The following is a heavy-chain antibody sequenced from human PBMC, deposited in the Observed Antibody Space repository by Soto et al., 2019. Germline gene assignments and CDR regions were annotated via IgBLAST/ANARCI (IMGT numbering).Heavy chain of an antibody. CDR2: IWYDGSNK. V-gene: IGHV3-33*01. CDR1: GFTFSSYG. CDR3: ARAFLYYDILTGYSQDWFDP. J-gene: IGHJ5*02. Sequence: GGSLRLSCAASGFTFSSYGMHWVRQAPGKGLEWVAVIWYDGSNKYYADSVKGRFTISRDNSKNTLYLQMNSLRAEDTAVYYCARAFLYYDILTGYSQDWFDPWGQGTLVTVSS. D-gene: IGHD3-9*01.